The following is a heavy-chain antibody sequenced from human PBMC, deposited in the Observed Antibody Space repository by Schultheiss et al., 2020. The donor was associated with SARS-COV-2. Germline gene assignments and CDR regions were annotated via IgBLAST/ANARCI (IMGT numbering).Heavy chain of an antibody. D-gene: IGHD3-22*01. CDR3: ARTENYYDSSGYYSPFDY. CDR2: IDWDDDK. CDR1: GFSLSNARMG. Sequence: SGPTLVKPTETLTLTCTVSGFSLSNARMGVSWIRQPPGKALEWLAHIDWDDDKYYSTSLKTRLTISKDTSKNQVVLTMTNMDPVDTATYYCARTENYYDSSGYYSPFDYWGQGTLVTVSS. J-gene: IGHJ4*02. V-gene: IGHV2-70*01.